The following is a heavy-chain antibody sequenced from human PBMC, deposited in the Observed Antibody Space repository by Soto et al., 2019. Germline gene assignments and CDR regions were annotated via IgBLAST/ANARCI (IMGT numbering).Heavy chain of an antibody. V-gene: IGHV1-69*13. Sequence: PVKVSCKASGGTFSRYAISRVRQAAGKGLEWMGGIIPIFGTANYAQRCQGRVTITADESTSTAYMELSSLRSEYTAVYYCARDRGPFTIFRVVISYYGMDVWGQGTTVTVSS. CDR2: IIPIFGTA. D-gene: IGHD3-3*01. CDR1: GGTFSRYA. J-gene: IGHJ6*02. CDR3: ARDRGPFTIFRVVISYYGMDV.